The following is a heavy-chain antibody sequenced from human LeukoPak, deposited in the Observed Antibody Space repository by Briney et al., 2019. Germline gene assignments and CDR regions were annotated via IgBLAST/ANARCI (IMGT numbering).Heavy chain of an antibody. CDR1: GYSFTSYW. J-gene: IGHJ6*02. CDR2: IYPGDSDT. Sequence: GESLKISCKGSGYSFTSYWIGWVRQMPGKGLEWMGIIYPGDSDTRYSPSFQGQVTISADKSISTAYLQWSSLKASDTAMYYCARHVVAGQQLARVGYYYYGMDVWGQGTTVTVSS. CDR3: ARHVVAGQQLARVGYYYYGMDV. V-gene: IGHV5-51*01. D-gene: IGHD6-13*01.